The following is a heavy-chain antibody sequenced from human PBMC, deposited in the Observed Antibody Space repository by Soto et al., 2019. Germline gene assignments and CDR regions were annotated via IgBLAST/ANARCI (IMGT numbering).Heavy chain of an antibody. CDR1: GYTFTSYD. CDR3: ARGQGYCSGASCYYYYYGMDV. Sequence: ASVKVSCKASGYTFTSYDINWVRQATGQGLEWMGWMNPNSGNTGYAQKFQGRVTMTRNTSISTAYMELSSLRSEDTAVYYCARGQGYCSGASCYYYYYGMDVWGQGTTVTVSS. V-gene: IGHV1-8*01. CDR2: MNPNSGNT. D-gene: IGHD2-15*01. J-gene: IGHJ6*02.